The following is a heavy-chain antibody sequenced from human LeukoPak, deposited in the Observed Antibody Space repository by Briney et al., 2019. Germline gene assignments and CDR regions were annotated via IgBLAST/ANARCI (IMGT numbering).Heavy chain of an antibody. D-gene: IGHD5-12*01. CDR1: GYTFTSYY. CDR2: INPSGGST. Sequence: ASVKVSCKASGYTFTSYYMHWVRQAPGQGLEWMGIINPSGGSTSYAQKFQGRVTMTRDTSTSTVYMELSSLRSEDTAVYYCARVLRGYSGYDSVDAFDIWGQGTMVTVSS. CDR3: ARVLRGYSGYDSVDAFDI. J-gene: IGHJ3*02. V-gene: IGHV1-46*01.